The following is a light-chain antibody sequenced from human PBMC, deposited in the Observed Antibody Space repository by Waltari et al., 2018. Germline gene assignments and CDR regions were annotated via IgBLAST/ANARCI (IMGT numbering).Light chain of an antibody. V-gene: IGKV4-1*01. CDR1: QSVLYSSDNNNY. CDR3: QQYYSAPYT. Sequence: DIVMTQSPDSLAVSLGERATVHCRSSQSVLYSSDNNNYLTWDQQKPGKPPKLLIYGASSRESGVPARFSGSGSGTDFTLTISSLQAEDVAVYYCQQYYSAPYTFGQGTKLEIK. J-gene: IGKJ2*01. CDR2: GAS.